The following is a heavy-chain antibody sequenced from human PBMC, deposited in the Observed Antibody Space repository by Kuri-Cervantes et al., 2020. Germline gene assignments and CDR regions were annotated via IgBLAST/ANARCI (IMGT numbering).Heavy chain of an antibody. J-gene: IGHJ4*02. CDR1: GFTFSSFG. Sequence: GESLKISCAASGFTFSSFGMHWVRQAPGKGLEWVAVISYDGSTKYYADSVKGRFTISRDNSKNKLYLQMHSLRPEDMAVYYCAKDKEDRVFDYWGQGTLVTVSS. CDR2: ISYDGSTK. CDR3: AKDKEDRVFDY. V-gene: IGHV3-30*18.